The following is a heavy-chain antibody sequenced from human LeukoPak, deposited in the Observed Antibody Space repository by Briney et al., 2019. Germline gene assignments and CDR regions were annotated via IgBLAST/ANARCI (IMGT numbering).Heavy chain of an antibody. Sequence: GESLKISCKGSGYTFTSHWIGWVRQMPGKGLEWMGRIDPSDSYTNYSPSFQGHVTISADKSISTAYLQWSSLKASDTAMYYCARQVEQHLTPWGQGTLVTVSS. D-gene: IGHD6-13*01. J-gene: IGHJ5*02. CDR1: GYTFTSHW. V-gene: IGHV5-10-1*01. CDR2: IDPSDSYT. CDR3: ARQVEQHLTP.